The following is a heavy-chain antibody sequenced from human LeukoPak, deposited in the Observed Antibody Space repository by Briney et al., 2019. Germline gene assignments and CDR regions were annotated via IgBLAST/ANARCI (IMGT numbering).Heavy chain of an antibody. D-gene: IGHD5-18*01. CDR3: ARDSGSGYSYGFGDTDY. Sequence: ASVKVSCKASGYTFTSYGISWVRQAPGQGLEWMGWISAYNGNTNYAQKLQGRVTMTTDTSTSTAYMEPRSLRSDDTAVYYCARDSGSGYSYGFGDTDYWGQGTLVTVSS. J-gene: IGHJ4*02. V-gene: IGHV1-18*01. CDR2: ISAYNGNT. CDR1: GYTFTSYG.